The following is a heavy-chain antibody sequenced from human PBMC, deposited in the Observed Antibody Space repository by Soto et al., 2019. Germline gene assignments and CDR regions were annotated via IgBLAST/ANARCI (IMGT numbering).Heavy chain of an antibody. CDR1: GFTFDDYG. V-gene: IGHV3-20*04. J-gene: IGHJ6*02. D-gene: IGHD3-9*01. Sequence: PGGSLRLSCAASGFTFDDYGMSWVRQAPGKGLEWVSGINWNGGSTGYADSVKGRFTISRDNAKNSLYLQMNSLRAEDTALYYCARIGSLGGYDILTGSVDVWGQGTTVTVSS. CDR3: ARIGSLGGYDILTGSVDV. CDR2: INWNGGST.